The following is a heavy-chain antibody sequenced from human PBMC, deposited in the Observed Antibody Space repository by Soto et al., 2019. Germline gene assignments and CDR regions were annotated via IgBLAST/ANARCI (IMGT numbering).Heavy chain of an antibody. J-gene: IGHJ6*03. CDR3: AKDRELSLSPRVWYYYYYMDV. V-gene: IGHV3-30*18. Sequence: GGSLRLSCAASGFTFSSYGMHWVRQAPGKGLEWVAVISYDGSNKYYADSVKGRFTISRDNSKNTLYLQMNSLRAEDTAVYYCAKDRELSLSPRVWYYYYYMDVWGKGTTVTVSS. D-gene: IGHD3-16*02. CDR1: GFTFSSYG. CDR2: ISYDGSNK.